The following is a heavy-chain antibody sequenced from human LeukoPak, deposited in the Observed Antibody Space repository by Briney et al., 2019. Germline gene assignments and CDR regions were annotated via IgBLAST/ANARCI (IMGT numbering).Heavy chain of an antibody. J-gene: IGHJ2*01. D-gene: IGHD6-13*01. Sequence: GGSLRLSCAASGYTFSSYSMNWVRQAPGKGLEWVSYISSSSSTIYYADSVKGRLSISRDNAKNSLYLQMNSLRDEETAVYCCARDAAAGTYWYFDLWGRGTLVTVSS. V-gene: IGHV3-48*02. CDR3: ARDAAAGTYWYFDL. CDR1: GYTFSSYS. CDR2: ISSSSSTI.